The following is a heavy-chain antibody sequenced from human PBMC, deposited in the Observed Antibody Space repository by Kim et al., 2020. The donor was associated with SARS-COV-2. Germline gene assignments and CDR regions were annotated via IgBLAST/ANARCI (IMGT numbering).Heavy chain of an antibody. CDR3: ARGYSSSWYWAFDI. V-gene: IGHV3-13*01. D-gene: IGHD6-13*01. Sequence: YPGSVNGRFTIVRDNAKNSLYLQMNSMRAGETAVYYCARGYSSSWYWAFDIWGQGTMVTVSS. J-gene: IGHJ3*02.